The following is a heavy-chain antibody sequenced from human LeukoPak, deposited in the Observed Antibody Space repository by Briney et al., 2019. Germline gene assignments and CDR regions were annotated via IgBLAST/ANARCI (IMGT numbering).Heavy chain of an antibody. D-gene: IGHD6-13*01. CDR3: ARDIATAGHLAFDY. Sequence: GGSLRLSCAASVFAFSTYAMSWVRQAPGKGLGWVSVISASGGSTYYADSVKGRFTISRDNSKNTLYLQMNNLRAEYTAVYYCARDIATAGHLAFDYWGQGTLVTVSS. CDR2: ISASGGST. V-gene: IGHV3-23*01. CDR1: VFAFSTYA. J-gene: IGHJ4*02.